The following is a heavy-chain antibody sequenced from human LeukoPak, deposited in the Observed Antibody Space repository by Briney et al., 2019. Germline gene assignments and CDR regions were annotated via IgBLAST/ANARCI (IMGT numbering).Heavy chain of an antibody. D-gene: IGHD3-10*01. CDR3: AREEDYYGSGSYCLLDP. CDR1: GGSISSYY. J-gene: IGHJ5*02. V-gene: IGHV4-4*07. CDR2: IYTSGST. Sequence: SETLSLTCTVSGGSISSYYWSWIRQPAGKGLEWIGRIYTSGSTNYNPSLKSRVTMSVDTSKNQFALKLSSVTAADTAVYYCAREEDYYGSGSYCLLDPWGQGTLVTVSS.